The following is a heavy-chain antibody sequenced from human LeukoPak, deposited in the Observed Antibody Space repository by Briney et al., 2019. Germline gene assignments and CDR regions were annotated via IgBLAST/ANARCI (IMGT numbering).Heavy chain of an antibody. CDR2: IYYSGST. Sequence: SETLSLTCTVSGGSISSYYWSWIRQPPGKGLEWIGYIYYSGSTNYNPSLKSRVTISVDTSKNQFSLKLSSVTAADTAVYYCARDRGSSDDALDIWGQGTMVTVSS. D-gene: IGHD1-26*01. J-gene: IGHJ3*02. CDR3: ARDRGSSDDALDI. V-gene: IGHV4-59*01. CDR1: GGSISSYY.